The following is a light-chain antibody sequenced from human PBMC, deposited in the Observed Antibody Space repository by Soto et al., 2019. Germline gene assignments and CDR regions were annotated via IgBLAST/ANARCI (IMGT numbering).Light chain of an antibody. J-gene: IGLJ3*02. CDR2: LEGSGSY. V-gene: IGLV4-60*02. CDR1: SGHSSYI. CDR3: ETWDSNTHTV. Sequence: QPVLTQSSSASASLGSSVKLTCTLSSGHSSYIIAWHQQQPGKAPRYLMKLEGSGSYNKGSGVPDRFSGSSSGADCYLTISHLQFEDEADYYCETWDSNTHTVFGGGTKLTVL.